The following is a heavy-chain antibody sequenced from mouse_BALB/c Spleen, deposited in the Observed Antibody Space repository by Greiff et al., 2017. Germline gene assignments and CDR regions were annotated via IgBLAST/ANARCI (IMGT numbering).Heavy chain of an antibody. V-gene: IGHV2-4-1*01. Sequence: VQGVESGPGLVQPSQSLSITCTVSGFSLTSYGVHWVRQSPGKGLEWLGVIWSGGSTDYNAAFISRLSISKDNSKSQVFFKMNSLQADDTAIYYCARNRDYRYRDFDYWGQGTSVTVSS. CDR1: GFSLTSYG. CDR3: ARNRDYRYRDFDY. CDR2: IWSGGST. J-gene: IGHJ4*01. D-gene: IGHD2-14*01.